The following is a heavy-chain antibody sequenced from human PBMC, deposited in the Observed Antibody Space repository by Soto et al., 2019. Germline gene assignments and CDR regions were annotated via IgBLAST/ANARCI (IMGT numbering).Heavy chain of an antibody. Sequence: GASVKVSCKASGGTFSSFAISWVRQAPGQGLEWMARIIPIFDTANYAQKFQGRVTITADESTSTAYMELSSLRSEDTAVYYCVGYYYSTRGYYYDYWGQGTLVTVSS. J-gene: IGHJ4*02. D-gene: IGHD3-22*01. CDR3: VGYYYSTRGYYYDY. V-gene: IGHV1-69*13. CDR1: GGTFSSFA. CDR2: IIPIFDTA.